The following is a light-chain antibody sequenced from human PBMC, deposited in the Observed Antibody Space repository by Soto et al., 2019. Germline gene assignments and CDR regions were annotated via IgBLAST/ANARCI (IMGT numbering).Light chain of an antibody. V-gene: IGLV2-14*01. J-gene: IGLJ1*01. CDR2: EVG. CDR3: CSYASGRIYV. Sequence: QSALTQPASVSGSPGQSITISCTGTSSDVGAFNYVSWYLQYPGKAPKLMIYEVGNRPSGVSNRFSGSKSGNTASLTISGLQAEDEADYYCCSYASGRIYVFCTGTTVTV. CDR1: SSDVGAFNY.